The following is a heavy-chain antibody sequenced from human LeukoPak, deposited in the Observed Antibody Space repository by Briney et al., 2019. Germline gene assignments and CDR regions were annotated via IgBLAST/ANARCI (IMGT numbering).Heavy chain of an antibody. V-gene: IGHV1-24*01. CDR3: ASTKYVWGSYRTPNDAFDI. CDR1: GYTLTELS. CDR2: FDPEDGET. D-gene: IGHD3-16*02. Sequence: ASVKVSCKVSGYTLTELSMHWVRHAPGKGLERMGGFDPEDGETIYAQKFQGRVTMTEDTSTDTAYMELSSLRSEDTAVYYCASTKYVWGSYRTPNDAFDIWGQGTMVTVSS. J-gene: IGHJ3*02.